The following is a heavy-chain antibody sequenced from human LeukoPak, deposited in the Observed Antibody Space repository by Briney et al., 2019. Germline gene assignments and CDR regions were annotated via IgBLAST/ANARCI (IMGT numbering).Heavy chain of an antibody. J-gene: IGHJ4*02. D-gene: IGHD3-10*01. V-gene: IGHV3-9*01. Sequence: GGSLRLSCAASGFTFDDYAMHWVRQAPGKGLEWVSGISWNSGSIGYADSVKGRFTISRDNAKNSLYLQMNSLRAEDTALYYCAIDGAYGSGSYSSFDYWGQGTLVTVSS. CDR3: AIDGAYGSGSYSSFDY. CDR2: ISWNSGSI. CDR1: GFTFDDYA.